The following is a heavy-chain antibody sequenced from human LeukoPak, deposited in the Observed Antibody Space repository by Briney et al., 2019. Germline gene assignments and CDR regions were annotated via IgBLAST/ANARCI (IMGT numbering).Heavy chain of an antibody. V-gene: IGHV3-48*03. J-gene: IGHJ4*02. D-gene: IGHD4/OR15-4a*01. CDR3: ARRAGAYSHPYDY. CDR2: INSNGSLV. CDR1: GFSFSNYE. Sequence: GGSLRLSCVASGFSFSNYEMNWVRQAPGKGLEWLSYINSNGSLVFYADSVKGRFTISRDNAKTSLYLYMNSLRAEDTAVYYCARRAGAYSHPYDYWGQGTLVTVSS.